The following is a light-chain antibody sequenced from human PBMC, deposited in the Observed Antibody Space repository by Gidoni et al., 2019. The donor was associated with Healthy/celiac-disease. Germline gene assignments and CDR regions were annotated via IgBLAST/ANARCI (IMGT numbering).Light chain of an antibody. CDR2: DAS. CDR3: QQRSNWPRT. J-gene: IGKJ3*01. V-gene: IGKV3-11*01. Sequence: IVFTQSPATLYLYPGERATLSCRASKSVSSYLAGYPQNPGQAPWRLIYDASNRATGIPARFSGSGSGTVFTLTISSLEPEDFAVFYCQQRSNWPRTFGPGTKVDIK. CDR1: KSVSSY.